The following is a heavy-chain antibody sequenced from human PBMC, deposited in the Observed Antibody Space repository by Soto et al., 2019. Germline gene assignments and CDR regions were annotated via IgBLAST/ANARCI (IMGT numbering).Heavy chain of an antibody. V-gene: IGHV4-31*03. J-gene: IGHJ4*02. CDR1: GGSISSGGYY. D-gene: IGHD3-10*01. CDR3: ASAGYGSGSYYPMYYFDY. Sequence: SETLSLTCTVSGGSISSGGYYWSWIRQHPGKGLEWIGYIYYSGSTYYNPSLKSRVTISVDTSKNQFSLKLSSVTAADTTVYYCASAGYGSGSYYPMYYFDYWGQGTLVTVSS. CDR2: IYYSGST.